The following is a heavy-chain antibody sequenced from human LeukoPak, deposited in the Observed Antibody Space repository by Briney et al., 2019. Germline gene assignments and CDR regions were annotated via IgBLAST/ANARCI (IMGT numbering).Heavy chain of an antibody. Sequence: GWSLRLSCAASVFTFISHAMHWVRQAPGKGLEGVAFISYDGSIKYYADSVKGRFTISRDNSKITLYLQMSSLRTEDTAVYYCAREHSTKYACDYWGQGTLVSVSS. CDR1: VFTFISHA. V-gene: IGHV3-30-3*01. D-gene: IGHD2/OR15-2a*01. CDR2: ISYDGSIK. J-gene: IGHJ4*02. CDR3: AREHSTKYACDY.